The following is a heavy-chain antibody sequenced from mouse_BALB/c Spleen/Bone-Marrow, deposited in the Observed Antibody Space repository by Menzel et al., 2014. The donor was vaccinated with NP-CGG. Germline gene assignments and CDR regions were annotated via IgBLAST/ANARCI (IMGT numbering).Heavy chain of an antibody. V-gene: IGHV1-9*01. CDR1: GYTFSSYW. CDR2: ILPGSGST. J-gene: IGHJ2*01. CDR3: ARGAYYGNYFDY. D-gene: IGHD2-10*01. Sequence: QVQLQQSGAELMKPGASVKISCKATGYTFSSYWIEWVKQRPGHGLEWIGEILPGSGSTNYNEKSKGKATFTADTSSNTAYMQLSSLTSEDSAVYYCARGAYYGNYFDYWGQGTTPTVSS.